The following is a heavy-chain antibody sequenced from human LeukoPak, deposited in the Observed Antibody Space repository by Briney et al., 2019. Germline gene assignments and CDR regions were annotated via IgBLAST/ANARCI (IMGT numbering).Heavy chain of an antibody. Sequence: GGSLRLSCAASGFTFSNAWMTWVRQAPGKGVEWVGRIKSKTNGGTTDYAAPVQGRFTISRDDSKNTLYLQMNSLKTEDTAMYYCTELVGATHGIDNWGQGTLVTVSS. CDR1: GFTFSNAW. CDR2: IKSKTNGGTT. D-gene: IGHD1-26*01. CDR3: TELVGATHGIDN. J-gene: IGHJ4*02. V-gene: IGHV3-15*01.